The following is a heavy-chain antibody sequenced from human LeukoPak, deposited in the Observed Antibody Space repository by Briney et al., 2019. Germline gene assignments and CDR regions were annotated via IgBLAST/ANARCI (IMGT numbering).Heavy chain of an antibody. CDR1: GGSISSSSYY. CDR3: ASPFSGWYSPGY. D-gene: IGHD6-19*01. V-gene: IGHV4-39*01. Sequence: SETLSLTCTVSGGSISSSSYYWGWIRQPPGKGLEWLGSIYYSGSTYYNPSLKSRVTISVDTSKNQFSLKLSSVTAADTAVYYCASPFSGWYSPGYWGQGTLVTVSS. J-gene: IGHJ4*02. CDR2: IYYSGST.